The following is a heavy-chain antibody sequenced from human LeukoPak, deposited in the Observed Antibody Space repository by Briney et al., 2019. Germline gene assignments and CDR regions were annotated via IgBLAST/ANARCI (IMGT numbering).Heavy chain of an antibody. J-gene: IGHJ4*02. V-gene: IGHV1-2*02. Sequence: ASVKVSCKSSGYSFGDYYIHWVRQVPGQGLEWMGWISPKSDDTKYAQKFQGRPTVTRDTSISTTYMYLSRLRPDDTAVYYCARGDMYFQDNAYRSLDHWGQGTLVTVSS. CDR3: ARGDMYFQDNAYRSLDH. CDR2: ISPKSDDT. D-gene: IGHD3-16*01. CDR1: GYSFGDYY.